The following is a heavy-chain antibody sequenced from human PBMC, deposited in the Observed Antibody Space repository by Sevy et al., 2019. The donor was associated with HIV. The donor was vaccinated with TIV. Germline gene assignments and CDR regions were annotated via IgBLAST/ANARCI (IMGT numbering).Heavy chain of an antibody. Sequence: GGSLRLSCAVSGFSFSHYAFHWVRQAPGKGLEWVSLISYDGTYKYYADPLKGRFTISRDNSKNTLYLQMNSLRGNDTAVYYCARVAVSYCTNDCYHRFDYWGPGALVTVSS. CDR3: ARVAVSYCTNDCYHRFDY. D-gene: IGHD2-8*01. V-gene: IGHV3-30-3*01. J-gene: IGHJ4*02. CDR1: GFSFSHYA. CDR2: ISYDGTYK.